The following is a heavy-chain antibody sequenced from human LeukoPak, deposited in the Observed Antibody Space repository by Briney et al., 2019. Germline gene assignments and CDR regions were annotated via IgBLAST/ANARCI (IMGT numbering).Heavy chain of an antibody. CDR1: GGSISSGGYY. CDR2: IYHSGST. D-gene: IGHD3-3*01. CDR3: AAEPTPPNYDFWSGYH. V-gene: IGHV4-30-2*01. J-gene: IGHJ4*02. Sequence: SETLSLTCTVSGGSISSGGYYWSWIRQPPGKGLEWIGYIYHSGSTYYDPSLKSRVTISVDRSKNQFSLKLSSVTAADTAVYYCAAEPTPPNYDFWSGYHWGQGTLVTVSS.